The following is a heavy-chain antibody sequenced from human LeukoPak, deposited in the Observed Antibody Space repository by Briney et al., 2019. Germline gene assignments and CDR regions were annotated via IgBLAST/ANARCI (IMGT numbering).Heavy chain of an antibody. D-gene: IGHD1-26*01. CDR1: GFTFSSYG. CDR2: ISGSGGST. J-gene: IGHJ3*02. CDR3: ARGGSYLSAFDI. Sequence: QPGGSLRLSCAASGFTFSSYGMSWVRQAPGKGLEWVSAISGSGGSTYYADSVKGRFTISRDNSKNTLYLQMNSLRAEDTAVYYCARGGSYLSAFDIWGQGTMVTVSS. V-gene: IGHV3-23*01.